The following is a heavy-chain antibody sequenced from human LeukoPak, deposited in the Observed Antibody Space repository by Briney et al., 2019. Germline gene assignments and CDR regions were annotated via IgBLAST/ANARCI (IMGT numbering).Heavy chain of an antibody. CDR2: IYFSGST. V-gene: IGHV4-39*01. CDR3: ARRQKLNNSDGYYFDY. J-gene: IGHJ4*02. D-gene: IGHD4-23*01. CDR1: GGSISNSHYY. Sequence: SETLSLTCTVSGGSISNSHYYWAWVRQPPGGGLEWIGSIYFSGSTYYDPSLKSRVMISVDTSKNQFSLKMSSVTAADTAVYYCARRQKLNNSDGYYFDYWGQGTLVTVSS.